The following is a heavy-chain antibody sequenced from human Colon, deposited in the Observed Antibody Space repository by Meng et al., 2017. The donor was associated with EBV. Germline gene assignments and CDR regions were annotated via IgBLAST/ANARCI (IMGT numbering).Heavy chain of an antibody. CDR1: GFTFSSYA. V-gene: IGHV3-23*01. CDR3: ARYGGHPYYFDY. D-gene: IGHD5-12*01. J-gene: IGHJ4*02. Sequence: EVQLLESGGGLVQPXGSLRLSCAASGFTFSSYAMSWVRRAPGKGLEWVSGIRVGATNTYYADSVKGRFTISRDNSKNTLYLQMNSLRAEDTAVYYCARYGGHPYYFDYWGQGALVTVSS. CDR2: IRVGATNT.